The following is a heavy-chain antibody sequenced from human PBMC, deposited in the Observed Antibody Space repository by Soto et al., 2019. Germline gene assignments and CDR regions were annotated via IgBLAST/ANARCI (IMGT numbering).Heavy chain of an antibody. CDR1: GFTFSSYA. V-gene: IGHV3-23*01. Sequence: GGSLRLSCAASGFTFSSYAMNWVRQAPGKGLEWVSAISGSGGSTYYADSLKGRFTISRDNAKNSLYLQMSRLRAEDTAVYYCARADWNSYYFDYWGQGTLVTVSS. CDR2: ISGSGGST. D-gene: IGHD1-7*01. CDR3: ARADWNSYYFDY. J-gene: IGHJ4*02.